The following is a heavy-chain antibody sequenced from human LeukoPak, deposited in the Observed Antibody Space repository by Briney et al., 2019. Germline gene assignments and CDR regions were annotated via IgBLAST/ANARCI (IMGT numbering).Heavy chain of an antibody. CDR1: GFSLDTSGVA. CDR2: TYWDDDK. Sequence: ESGPTLVKPTQTLTLTCTFSGFSLDTSGVAVGWIRQSPGEALEWLALTYWDDDKHYSPSLKSRLTIIKDTPKNQVFLTMTNMDPVDTATYYCAHSYYYGSGSYYNVWFDRWGQGTLVTVSS. J-gene: IGHJ5*02. V-gene: IGHV2-5*02. CDR3: AHSYYYGSGSYYNVWFDR. D-gene: IGHD3-10*01.